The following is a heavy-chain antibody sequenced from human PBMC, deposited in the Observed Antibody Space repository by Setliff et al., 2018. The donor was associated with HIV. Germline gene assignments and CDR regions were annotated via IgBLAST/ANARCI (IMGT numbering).Heavy chain of an antibody. V-gene: IGHV4-34*01. J-gene: IGHJ4*02. CDR3: ASALGGIVVVTSFDY. CDR1: DGSFSGYY. CDR2: IDHSGST. Sequence: SETLSLTCAVYDGSFSGYYWSWIRQPPGKGLERIGEIDHSGSTNYNPSLKSRVTISVDTSKKQFSLRLSSVTAADTAVYYCASALGGIVVVTSFDYWGQGTLVTVSS. D-gene: IGHD2-21*02.